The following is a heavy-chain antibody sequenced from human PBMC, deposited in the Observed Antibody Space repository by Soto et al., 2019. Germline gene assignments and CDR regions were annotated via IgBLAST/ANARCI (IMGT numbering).Heavy chain of an antibody. D-gene: IGHD3-10*01. CDR2: ISYDGDNK. J-gene: IGHJ6*02. CDR1: GFTFNSFG. V-gene: IGHV3-30*18. Sequence: GGSLRLSCGASGFTFNSFGMHWVRQAPGRGLEWVAVISYDGDNKYYTDSVKGRFTISRDNSKNTLHLEMNSLRAEDTAVYYCAKDIDTTVRVPFYYGMDVWGRGTTVTVSS. CDR3: AKDIDTTVRVPFYYGMDV.